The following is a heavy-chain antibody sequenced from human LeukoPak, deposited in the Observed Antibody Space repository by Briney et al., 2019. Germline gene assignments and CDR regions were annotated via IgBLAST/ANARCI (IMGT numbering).Heavy chain of an antibody. CDR2: IWYDGSNK. D-gene: IGHD3-9*01. CDR1: GFTFSCYG. Sequence: VRPGRALRLSCAASGFTFSCYGMHWLRPAPGKGLEWVAVIWYDGSNKYYADSVKGRFTISRDNSKNTLYLQMNSLRAENTAVYYCAKLQGGDFDWLLSTTNEDVFDIWGQGTMVTVSS. V-gene: IGHV3-33*06. J-gene: IGHJ3*02. CDR3: AKLQGGDFDWLLSTTNEDVFDI.